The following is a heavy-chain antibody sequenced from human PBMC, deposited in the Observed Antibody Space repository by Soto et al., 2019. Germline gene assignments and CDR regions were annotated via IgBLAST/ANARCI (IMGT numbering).Heavy chain of an antibody. D-gene: IGHD6-6*01. J-gene: IGHJ5*02. Sequence: QVQLVESGGGVVQPGRSLRLSCAASGFTFSSYGMHWVRQAPGKGLEWVAFIWYDASNKYYGNSVKGRFTISRDNSKNTLYLQMNSLRAEDTAVYYCARVSSSADLTWFDPWGHGTLVTVSS. CDR1: GFTFSSYG. CDR3: ARVSSSADLTWFDP. CDR2: IWYDASNK. V-gene: IGHV3-33*01.